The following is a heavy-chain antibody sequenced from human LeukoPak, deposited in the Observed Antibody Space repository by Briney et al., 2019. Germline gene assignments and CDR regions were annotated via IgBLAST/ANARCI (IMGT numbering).Heavy chain of an antibody. CDR1: GYTFTSYG. V-gene: IGHV1-18*01. D-gene: IGHD4-17*01. J-gene: IGHJ6*02. CDR3: ARGMATIAVTTGNSNYYYYYGMDV. CDR2: ISAYNGNT. Sequence: ASVKVSCKASGYTFTSYGISWVRQAPGQGLEWMGWISAYNGNTNYAQKLQGRVTMTTDTSTSTAYMELRSLRSDDTAVYYCARGMATIAVTTGNSNYYYYYGMDVWGQGTTVTVSS.